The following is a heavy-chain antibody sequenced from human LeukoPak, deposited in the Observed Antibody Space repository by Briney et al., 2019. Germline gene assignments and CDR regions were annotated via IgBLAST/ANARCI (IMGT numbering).Heavy chain of an antibody. V-gene: IGHV5-51*01. CDR3: ARHDTPPGWEYYYYMDD. J-gene: IGHJ6*03. D-gene: IGHD3-16*01. CDR1: GYNFTNYW. CDR2: IYPSDSDT. Sequence: GESLKISCKGSGYNFTNYWIGWVRQMPGKGLEWMGIIYPSDSDTRYSPSFQGQVTISADKSISTAYLQWSSLKASDTAMYYCARHDTPPGWEYYYYMDDWGKGTTVTVSS.